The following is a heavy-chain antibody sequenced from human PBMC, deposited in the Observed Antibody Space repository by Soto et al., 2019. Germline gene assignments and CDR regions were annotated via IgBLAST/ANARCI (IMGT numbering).Heavy chain of an antibody. J-gene: IGHJ4*02. V-gene: IGHV3-7*02. D-gene: IGHD2-21*02. CDR1: GFTFSSYW. CDR3: AIVYCGGDCSPFDY. Sequence: PGGSLRLSCAAAGFTFSSYWMSWVRQAPGKGLEWVANIKQDGSEKYYADSVKGRFTISRDNAKNTLYLQMNSLRAEDTAVYYCAIVYCGGDCSPFDYWGQGTLVTVSS. CDR2: IKQDGSEK.